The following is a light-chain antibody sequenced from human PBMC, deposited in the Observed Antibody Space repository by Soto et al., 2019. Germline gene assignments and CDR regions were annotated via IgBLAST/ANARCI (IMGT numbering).Light chain of an antibody. CDR1: EDISHY. Sequence: DIQMTQSPSSLSASVGDKVTITCRASEDISHYLAWYQQKPGKVPSLLIFAASKLHSEVPSRFSGSGSGTDFTLTISSLQPGDAATYYCQKYSHAPLTFGGGTKVDIK. CDR3: QKYSHAPLT. V-gene: IGKV1-27*01. CDR2: AAS. J-gene: IGKJ4*01.